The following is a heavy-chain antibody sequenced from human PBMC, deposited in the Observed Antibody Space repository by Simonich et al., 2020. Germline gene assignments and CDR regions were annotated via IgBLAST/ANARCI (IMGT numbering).Heavy chain of an antibody. CDR1: GFTFNSYG. Sequence: GGGVVQPGRSLRLSCAASGFTFNSYGMHWVRQAPGKGLEWVAVIWYDGSNKYYADSVKGRFTISRDNSKNTLYLQMNSLRAEDTAMYYCAKDKEAAASDYFDYWGQGTLVTVSS. J-gene: IGHJ4*02. D-gene: IGHD6-13*01. V-gene: IGHV3-30*18. CDR3: AKDKEAAASDYFDY. CDR2: IWYDGSNK.